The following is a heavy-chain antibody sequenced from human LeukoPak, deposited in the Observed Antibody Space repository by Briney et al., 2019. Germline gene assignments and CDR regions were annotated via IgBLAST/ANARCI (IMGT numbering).Heavy chain of an antibody. Sequence: PGGSLRLSCAASGFTFDTFPMTWVRQAPGEGLAWVSAISASGETTYYADSVKGRFTISRDNSKDTLYLQMDSLRADDTAVYYCAKDRGYWGQGTLVTVSS. CDR1: GFTFDTFP. CDR3: AKDRGY. V-gene: IGHV3-23*01. J-gene: IGHJ4*02. CDR2: ISASGETT.